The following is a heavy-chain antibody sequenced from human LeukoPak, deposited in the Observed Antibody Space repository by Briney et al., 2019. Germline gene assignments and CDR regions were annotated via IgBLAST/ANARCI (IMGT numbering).Heavy chain of an antibody. V-gene: IGHV3-7*01. CDR2: IKQDGSEK. D-gene: IGHD3-22*01. CDR1: GFTFSSYW. Sequence: GGSLRLSCAASGFTFSSYWMSWVRQAPGKGLEWVANIKQDGSEKYYVDSVKGRFTISRDNAKNSLYLQMNSLRAEDTAVYYCARDVYRIVVVPHYFDYWGQGTLVTVSS. J-gene: IGHJ4*02. CDR3: ARDVYRIVVVPHYFDY.